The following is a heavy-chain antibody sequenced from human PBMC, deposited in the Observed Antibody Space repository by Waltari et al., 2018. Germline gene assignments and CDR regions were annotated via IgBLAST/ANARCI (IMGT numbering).Heavy chain of an antibody. CDR3: ARAKPSGYKYWYYYDMDV. Sequence: EEQLVESGGGLVQPGGSLRLFCAASGFIFSSYDLHWVRQVTGKGREWVACIGTVGDKYHSGSVKGRFSISRENVENSLYLQMNSLRAGDTAVYYCARAKPSGYKYWYYYDMDVWGQGTTVTVSS. CDR2: IGTVGDK. CDR1: GFIFSSYD. J-gene: IGHJ6*02. D-gene: IGHD3-3*01. V-gene: IGHV3-13*01.